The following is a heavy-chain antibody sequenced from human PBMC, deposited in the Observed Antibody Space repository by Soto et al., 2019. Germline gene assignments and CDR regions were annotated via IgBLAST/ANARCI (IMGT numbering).Heavy chain of an antibody. CDR1: GYTFTSYG. V-gene: IGHV1-8*02. CDR2: MNPNSGNT. D-gene: IGHD2-15*01. CDR3: ARGLGYCSGGSCYSGAFDI. J-gene: IGHJ3*02. Sequence: ASVKVSCKASGYTFTSYGISWVRQAPGQGLEWMGWMNPNSGNTGYAQKFQGRVTMTTNTSISTAYMELSSLRSEDTAVYYCARGLGYCSGGSCYSGAFDIWGQGTMVTVSS.